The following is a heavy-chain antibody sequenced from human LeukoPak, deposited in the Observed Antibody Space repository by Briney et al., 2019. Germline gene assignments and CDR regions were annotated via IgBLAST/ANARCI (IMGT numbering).Heavy chain of an antibody. Sequence: GGSLRLSCAASGFTFSSYAMSWVRQAPGKGLEWVSAISGSGGSTYYADSVKGRFTISRDNSKNTLYLQMNSLRAEDTAVYYCAKAEGIEVDYYYHFDYWGQGTLVTVSS. CDR1: GFTFSSYA. CDR2: ISGSGGST. J-gene: IGHJ4*02. V-gene: IGHV3-23*01. CDR3: AKAEGIEVDYYYHFDY. D-gene: IGHD3-22*01.